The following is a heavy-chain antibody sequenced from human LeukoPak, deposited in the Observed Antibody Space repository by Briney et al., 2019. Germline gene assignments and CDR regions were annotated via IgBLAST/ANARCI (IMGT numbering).Heavy chain of an antibody. Sequence: SETLSLTCTVSGGSISSGGYYWGWIRQPPGKGLEWIGSIYYSGSTYYNPSLKSRVTISVDTSKNQFSLNLFSATAADTAVYSCARVVYTVYGGAFDVWGQGTVVTVSS. V-gene: IGHV4-39*07. CDR1: GGSISSGGYY. CDR3: ARVVYTVYGGAFDV. D-gene: IGHD5/OR15-5a*01. CDR2: IYYSGST. J-gene: IGHJ3*01.